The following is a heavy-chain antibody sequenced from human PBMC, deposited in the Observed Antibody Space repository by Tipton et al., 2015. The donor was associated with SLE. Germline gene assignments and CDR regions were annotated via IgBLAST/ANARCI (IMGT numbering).Heavy chain of an antibody. CDR2: IYTSGHT. D-gene: IGHD1-7*01. CDR1: GGSMSSFNYY. Sequence: TLSLTCTVSGGSMSSFNYYWSWIRQPAGKGLEWIGLIYTSGHTNSNPSLEGRVTLSLDMSKNHFSLKLNSLTAADTAVYYCARERNLGWELGFDSWGQGILVTVSS. J-gene: IGHJ4*02. CDR3: ARERNLGWELGFDS. V-gene: IGHV4-61*02.